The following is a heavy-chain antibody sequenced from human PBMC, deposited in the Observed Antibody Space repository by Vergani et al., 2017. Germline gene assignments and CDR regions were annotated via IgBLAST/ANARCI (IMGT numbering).Heavy chain of an antibody. J-gene: IGHJ4*02. CDR1: GFTFSSYG. CDR3: AKDSGLDYYDSSGLDY. D-gene: IGHD3-22*01. CDR2: ISYDGSNK. Sequence: VQLVESGGGLVQPGGSLRLSCAASGFTFSSYGMHWVRQAPGKGLEWVAVISYDGSNKYYADSVTGRFTISRDNSKNTLYLQMNSLRAEDTAVYYCAKDSGLDYYDSSGLDYWGQGTLVTVSS. V-gene: IGHV3-30*18.